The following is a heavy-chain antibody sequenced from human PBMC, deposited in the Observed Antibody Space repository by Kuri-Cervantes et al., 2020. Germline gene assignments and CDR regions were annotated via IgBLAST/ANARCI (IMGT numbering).Heavy chain of an antibody. Sequence: GESLKISCAASGFTFSSYGMHWVRQAPGKGLEWVAVISNDGSYKSYADTVKGRFTISRDNPKNTLYLQMNSLRAEDTAVYYCARDQGAFDIWGQGTMVTVSS. CDR1: GFTFSSYG. CDR2: ISNDGSYK. V-gene: IGHV3-30*03. J-gene: IGHJ3*02. CDR3: ARDQGAFDI.